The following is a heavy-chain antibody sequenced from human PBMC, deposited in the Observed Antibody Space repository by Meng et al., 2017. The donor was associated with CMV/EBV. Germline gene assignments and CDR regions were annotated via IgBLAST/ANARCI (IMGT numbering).Heavy chain of an antibody. Sequence: LRLSCAISGDSVSSNSAAWNWIRQSPSRGLEWLGRTYYRSRWYNDYAASVKSRITINSDTSKNQFSLQLNSVTPEDTAVYYCARDSDGLGYAGDLYYYYGMDVWGQGTTVTVSS. CDR2: TYYRSRWYN. CDR3: ARDSDGLGYAGDLYYYYGMDV. V-gene: IGHV6-1*01. CDR1: GDSVSSNSAA. D-gene: IGHD3-16*01. J-gene: IGHJ6*02.